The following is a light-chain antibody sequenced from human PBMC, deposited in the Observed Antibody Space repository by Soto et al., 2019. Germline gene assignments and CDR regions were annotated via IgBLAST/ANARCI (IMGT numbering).Light chain of an antibody. CDR2: AVS. Sequence: DIPMTQSPSSLSASVGDRVTITCRASQGISNYFAWYQQKPGKVPKLLIYAVSNLQSGVPSRFSGSGSGSDFALTISSLQPEDVATYYCQEYNCALGMYTFGQGTKVEIK. CDR3: QEYNCALGMYT. V-gene: IGKV1-27*01. J-gene: IGKJ2*01. CDR1: QGISNY.